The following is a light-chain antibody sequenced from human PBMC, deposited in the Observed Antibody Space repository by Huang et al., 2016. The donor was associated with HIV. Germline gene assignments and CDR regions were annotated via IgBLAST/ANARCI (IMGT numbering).Light chain of an antibody. CDR2: STS. CDR1: RSIDSRY. J-gene: IGKJ3*01. Sequence: EIVLTQSPGTLSLSPGDRATLSCRTSRSIDSRYLAWYQQKPGQAPRLLIYSTSNRATDIPDRFSGGGSGTDFTLTISRLEPEDFAVYYCQQYGSSVFTFGPGTKVDVK. CDR3: QQYGSSVFT. V-gene: IGKV3-20*01.